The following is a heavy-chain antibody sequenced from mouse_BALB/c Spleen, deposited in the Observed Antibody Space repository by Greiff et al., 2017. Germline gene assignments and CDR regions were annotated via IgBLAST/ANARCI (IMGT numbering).Heavy chain of an antibody. Sequence: EVQRVESGGGLVQPGGSRKLSCAASGFTFSSFGMHWVRQAPEKGLEWVAYISSGSSTIYYADTVKGRFTISRDNPKNTLFLQMTSLRSEDTAMYYCARLGDYGNYDAMDYWGQGTSVTVSS. CDR2: ISSGSSTI. CDR1: GFTFSSFG. CDR3: ARLGDYGNYDAMDY. J-gene: IGHJ4*01. V-gene: IGHV5-17*02. D-gene: IGHD2-1*01.